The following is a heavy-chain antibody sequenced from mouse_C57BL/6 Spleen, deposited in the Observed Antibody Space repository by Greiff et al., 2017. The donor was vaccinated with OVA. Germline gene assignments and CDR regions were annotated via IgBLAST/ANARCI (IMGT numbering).Heavy chain of an antibody. Sequence: EVHLVESGGGLVQPGGSLSLSCAASGFTFTDYYMSWVRQPPGKALEWLGFIRNKANGYTTEYSASVKGRFTISRDNSQSILYLQMNALRAEDSATYYCARSSYSKDYAMDYWGQGTSVTVSS. CDR2: IRNKANGYTT. D-gene: IGHD2-5*01. V-gene: IGHV7-3*01. CDR1: GFTFTDYY. J-gene: IGHJ4*01. CDR3: ARSSYSKDYAMDY.